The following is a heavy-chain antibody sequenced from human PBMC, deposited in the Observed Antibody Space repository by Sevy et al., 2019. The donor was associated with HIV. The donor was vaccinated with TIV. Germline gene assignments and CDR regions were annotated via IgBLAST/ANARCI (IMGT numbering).Heavy chain of an antibody. J-gene: IGHJ5*02. CDR2: IWYDGSKK. CDR1: GFTFSSYG. CDR3: ARGGGVVVTAMEGWFDP. V-gene: IGHV3-33*01. D-gene: IGHD2-21*02. Sequence: GGSLRLSCAASGFTFSSYGMHWVRQAPGKGLEWVAVIWYDGSKKYYADSVKGRFTISRDNSKNTPYLQMNSLRAEDTAVYYCARGGGVVVTAMEGWFDPWGQGTLVTVSS.